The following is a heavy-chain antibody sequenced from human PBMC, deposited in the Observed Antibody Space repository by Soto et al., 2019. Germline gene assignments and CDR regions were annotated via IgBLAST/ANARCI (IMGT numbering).Heavy chain of an antibody. CDR2: INAGNGNT. Sequence: EASVKVSCKASGYTFTSYAMHWVRQAPGQRLEWMGWINAGNGNTKYSQKFQGRVTITRDTSASTAYMELSSLRSEDTAVYYCARDQVTGYDILTGYRVYGMDVWGQGTTVTVSS. CDR1: GYTFTSYA. J-gene: IGHJ6*02. D-gene: IGHD3-9*01. V-gene: IGHV1-3*01. CDR3: ARDQVTGYDILTGYRVYGMDV.